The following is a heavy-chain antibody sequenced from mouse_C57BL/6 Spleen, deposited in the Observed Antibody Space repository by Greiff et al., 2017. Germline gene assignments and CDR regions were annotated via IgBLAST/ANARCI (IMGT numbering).Heavy chain of an antibody. J-gene: IGHJ2*01. V-gene: IGHV5-6*01. CDR2: IRSGGSYT. CDR3: ARQLLRYFDY. Sequence: EVKLVESGGDLVKPGGSLKLSCAASGFTFSSYGMSWVRQTPDKRLEWVATIRSGGSYTYYPDSVKGRFTISRDNAKNTLYLQMSSLKSEDTAMYYCARQLLRYFDYWGQGTTLTVSS. CDR1: GFTFSSYG. D-gene: IGHD1-1*01.